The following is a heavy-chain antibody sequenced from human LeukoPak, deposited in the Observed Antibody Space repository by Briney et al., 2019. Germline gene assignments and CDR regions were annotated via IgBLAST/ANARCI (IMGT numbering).Heavy chain of an antibody. D-gene: IGHD4-17*01. J-gene: IGHJ5*02. CDR2: INHSGST. V-gene: IGHV4-34*01. Sequence: SETLSLTCAVYGGSFSGYYWSWIRQPPGKGLEWIGEINHSGSTNYNPSLKSRVTISVDTSKNQFSLKLSSVTAADTAVYYCARKSGPIYGDYLGWFDPWGQGTLATVSS. CDR3: ARKSGPIYGDYLGWFDP. CDR1: GGSFSGYY.